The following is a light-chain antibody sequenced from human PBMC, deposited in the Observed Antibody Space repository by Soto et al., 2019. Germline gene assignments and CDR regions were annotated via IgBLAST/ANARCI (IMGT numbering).Light chain of an antibody. V-gene: IGKV3-20*01. CDR1: QSVSSSY. Sequence: EIVLTQSPGTLSLSPGERATLSCMASQSVSSSYLAWYQQKPGQAPRLLIYGASSRATGIPDRFSGSGSGTDFTLTISRLEPEDFAVYYCQQYGSSPPITFGRGTRLEIK. CDR2: GAS. CDR3: QQYGSSPPIT. J-gene: IGKJ5*01.